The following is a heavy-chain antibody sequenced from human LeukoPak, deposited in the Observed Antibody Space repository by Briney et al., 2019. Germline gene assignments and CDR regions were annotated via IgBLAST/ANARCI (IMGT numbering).Heavy chain of an antibody. V-gene: IGHV1-2*02. CDR1: GFTFTGHY. CDR3: AREGSDQLSKDFDY. CDR2: IGPRNSAA. D-gene: IGHD2-2*01. Sequence: GASMKVSCKSSGFTFTGHYIHWVRQAPGQGLGWMGYIGPRNSAASYAEKFQGRVTMTRDTSLSTAYMELSRLTSDDTAVYYCAREGSDQLSKDFDYWGQGTLVTVSS. J-gene: IGHJ4*02.